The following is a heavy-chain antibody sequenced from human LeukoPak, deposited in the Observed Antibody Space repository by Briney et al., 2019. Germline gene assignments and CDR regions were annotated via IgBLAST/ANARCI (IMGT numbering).Heavy chain of an antibody. CDR1: GGSISSGSYY. V-gene: IGHV4-30-2*01. CDR2: IYHSGST. CDR3: ARVSHCSSTSCYFNWFDP. J-gene: IGHJ5*02. Sequence: SETLSLTCTVSGGSISSGSYYWSWIRQPPGKGLEWIGYIYHSGSTYYNPSLKSRVTISVDRSKNQFSLKLSSVTAADTAVYYCARVSHCSSTSCYFNWFDPWGQGTLVTVSS. D-gene: IGHD2-2*01.